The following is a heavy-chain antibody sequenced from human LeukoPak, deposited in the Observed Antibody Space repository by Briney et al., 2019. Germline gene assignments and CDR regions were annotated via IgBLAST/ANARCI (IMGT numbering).Heavy chain of an antibody. D-gene: IGHD3-9*01. CDR2: FDPEEREE. CDR1: GDSLTELP. J-gene: IGHJ4*02. CDR3: ATIELRNFDWLVFDY. Sequence: ASVKVSCKVSGDSLTELPMHWVRQAPGKGLEWVGGFDPEEREEIYAQKFQGRVTMTEDTSTHTAYMELTGLRSDDTAVYYCATIELRNFDWLVFDYWGQGTLVSVSS. V-gene: IGHV1-24*01.